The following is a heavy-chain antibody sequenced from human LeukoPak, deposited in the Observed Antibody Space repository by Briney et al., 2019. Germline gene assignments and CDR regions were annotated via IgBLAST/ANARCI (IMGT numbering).Heavy chain of an antibody. CDR1: GFTFSSYE. D-gene: IGHD1-7*01. V-gene: IGHV3-48*03. J-gene: IGHJ4*02. CDR2: ISSSGSSI. Sequence: GGSLRLSCAASGFTFSSYEMNWVRQAPGKGLEWISYISSSGSSISYADSVKGRFTISRDNAKNSLNLQMNSLRAEDTAVYYCARDRLFGNLPDYWGQGTLVTVSS. CDR3: ARDRLFGNLPDY.